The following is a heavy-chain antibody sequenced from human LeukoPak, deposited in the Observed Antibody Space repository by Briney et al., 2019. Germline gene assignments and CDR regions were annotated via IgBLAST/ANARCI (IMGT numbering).Heavy chain of an antibody. CDR1: GFTFSSYS. V-gene: IGHV3-21*01. J-gene: IGHJ4*02. CDR3: TRDRYGSSWGDY. CDR2: ISSSSSYI. D-gene: IGHD6-13*01. Sequence: GGSLRLSCAASGFTFSSYSMNWVRQAPGKGLEWVSSISSSSSYIYYADSLKGRFTISRDNAKNSLYLQMNSLSADDTAMYYCTRDRYGSSWGDYWGQGTLVTVSS.